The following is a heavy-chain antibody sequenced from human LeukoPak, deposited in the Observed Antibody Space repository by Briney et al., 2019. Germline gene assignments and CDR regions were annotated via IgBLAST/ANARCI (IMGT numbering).Heavy chain of an antibody. CDR1: GFSVSGIH. D-gene: IGHD4-11*01. Sequence: GESLRLSCAASGFSVSGIHMNWVRQAPGKGLEWVSSISSSSSYIYYADSVKGRFTISRDNAKNSLYLQMNSLRAEDTAVYYCARGRYSNYGLYFDYWGQGTLVTVSS. V-gene: IGHV3-21*01. CDR3: ARGRYSNYGLYFDY. CDR2: ISSSSSYI. J-gene: IGHJ4*02.